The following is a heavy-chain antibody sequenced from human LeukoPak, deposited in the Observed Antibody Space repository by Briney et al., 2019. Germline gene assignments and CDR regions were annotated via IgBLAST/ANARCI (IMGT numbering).Heavy chain of an antibody. V-gene: IGHV4-4*09. CDR2: IYTSGST. CDR3: ARLEWWTGTRGGWFDP. D-gene: IGHD1/OR15-1a*01. J-gene: IGHJ5*02. Sequence: SETLSLTCTVSGFSISSYYWSWIRQPPGKGLEWIGYIYTSGSTNYNPSLKSRVTISVDTSNNQFSLKLSSVTAADTAVYYCARLEWWTGTRGGWFDPWGQGTLVTVCS. CDR1: GFSISSYY.